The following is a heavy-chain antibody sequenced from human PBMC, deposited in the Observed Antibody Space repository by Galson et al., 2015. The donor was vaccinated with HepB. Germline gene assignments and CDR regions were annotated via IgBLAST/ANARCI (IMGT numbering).Heavy chain of an antibody. CDR2: ISGSGGST. CDR1: GFTFSSYA. Sequence: SLRLSCAASGFTFSSYAMSWVRQAPGKGLEWVSAISGSGGSTYYADSVKGRFTISRDNSKNTLYLQMNSLRAEDTAVYYCAKHYCSSTSCYFVYYYYYMDVWGKGTTVTVSS. J-gene: IGHJ6*03. V-gene: IGHV3-23*01. D-gene: IGHD2-2*01. CDR3: AKHYCSSTSCYFVYYYYYMDV.